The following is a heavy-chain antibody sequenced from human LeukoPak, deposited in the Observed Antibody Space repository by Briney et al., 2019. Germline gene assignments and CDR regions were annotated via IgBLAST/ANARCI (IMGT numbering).Heavy chain of an antibody. J-gene: IGHJ4*02. Sequence: GGSLRLSCAASGFTFSNYAMNWGRQAPGKGLEWVSGISGSGGGTYYADSVKGRFTISRDNSKNTVYLQMDSLRAEDTAVYYCEKGGYSYEYYFDYWGQGTLVTVSS. D-gene: IGHD5-18*01. CDR2: ISGSGGGT. CDR3: EKGGYSYEYYFDY. CDR1: GFTFSNYA. V-gene: IGHV3-23*01.